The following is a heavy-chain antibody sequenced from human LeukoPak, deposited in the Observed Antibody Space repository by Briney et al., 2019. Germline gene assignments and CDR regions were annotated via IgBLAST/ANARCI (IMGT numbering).Heavy chain of an antibody. CDR3: AKDVVRGVIITLFDY. Sequence: PGGSLRLSCAASGFTFSSYAMHWVRQAPDKGLEWVAVISYDGSNKYYADSVKGRFTISRDNSKNTVYLQMNSLRAEDTAVYYCAKDVVRGVIITLFDYWGQGTLVTVSS. CDR2: ISYDGSNK. CDR1: GFTFSSYA. V-gene: IGHV3-30-3*02. J-gene: IGHJ4*02. D-gene: IGHD3-10*01.